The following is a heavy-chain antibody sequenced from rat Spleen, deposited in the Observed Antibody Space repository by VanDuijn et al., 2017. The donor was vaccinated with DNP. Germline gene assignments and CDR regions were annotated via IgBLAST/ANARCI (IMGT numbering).Heavy chain of an antibody. J-gene: IGHJ2*01. CDR3: ARRGAFDY. CDR2: VSYDGSST. Sequence: EVQLVESGGVLVQPGRSLKLSCAASGFTFSDYYMAWVRQAPTKGLEWVATVSYDGSSTYYRDSVKGRFTISRDNAKSTLYLQMNSLRSEDTATYYCARRGAFDYWGQGVMVTVSS. D-gene: IGHD4-1*01. V-gene: IGHV5-29*01. CDR1: GFTFSDYY.